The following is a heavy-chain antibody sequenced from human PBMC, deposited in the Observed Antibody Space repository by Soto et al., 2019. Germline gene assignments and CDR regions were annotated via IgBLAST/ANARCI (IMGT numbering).Heavy chain of an antibody. CDR3: ARDGFTYSGSYYPEYYFDY. J-gene: IGHJ4*02. CDR1: GFTFSSYA. CDR2: MSYDGNNK. Sequence: QVQLVESGGGVVQPGRSLRLSCAASGFTFSSYAMHWVRQAPGKGLEWVAVMSYDGNNKYYADSVKGRFTISRDNSRNTLYLQMNSLRAEDTAVYYCARDGFTYSGSYYPEYYFDYWGQGTLVTVSS. V-gene: IGHV3-30-3*01. D-gene: IGHD1-26*01.